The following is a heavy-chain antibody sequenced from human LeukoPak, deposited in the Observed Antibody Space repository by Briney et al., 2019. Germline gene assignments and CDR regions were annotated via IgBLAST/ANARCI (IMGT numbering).Heavy chain of an antibody. CDR2: ITGCGDNT. Sequence: GGSLRLSCAASGFTFSNSGMSWVRQAPGEGLEWVSAITGCGDNTYYADSVKGRFTISRDNSKSTLYLQMSSLRAEDTAVYYCAKIGGYFDYWGQGTLATVSS. D-gene: IGHD3-10*01. J-gene: IGHJ4*02. V-gene: IGHV3-23*01. CDR3: AKIGGYFDY. CDR1: GFTFSNSG.